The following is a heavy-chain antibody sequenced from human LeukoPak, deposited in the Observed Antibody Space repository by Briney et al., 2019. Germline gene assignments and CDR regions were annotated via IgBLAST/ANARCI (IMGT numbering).Heavy chain of an antibody. CDR1: GYSFTSYW. Sequence: GESLKISCKGSGYSFTSYWIGWVRQMPGKGLEWMGIIYPVDSDTRHSPSFQGQVTISADKSISTAYLQWSGLKASDTAMYYCARHAVPAAIPKWFDPWGQGPLVTVPS. J-gene: IGHJ5*02. V-gene: IGHV5-51*01. CDR2: IYPVDSDT. CDR3: ARHAVPAAIPKWFDP. D-gene: IGHD2-2*02.